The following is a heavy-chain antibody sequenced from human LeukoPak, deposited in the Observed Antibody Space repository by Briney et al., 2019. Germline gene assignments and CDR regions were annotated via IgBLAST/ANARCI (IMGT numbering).Heavy chain of an antibody. V-gene: IGHV3-23*01. J-gene: IGHJ5*02. D-gene: IGHD6-19*01. CDR2: ISGSGAAT. Sequence: GGSQRLSCAASGFTFSSYAMTWVRQAPGKGLEWVSRISGSGAATYYADSVKGRFTISRDNSKSTLYLQMNSLSAEDTAIYYCAKSGSGWYRLDRWGQGTQVTVSS. CDR1: GFTFSSYA. CDR3: AKSGSGWYRLDR.